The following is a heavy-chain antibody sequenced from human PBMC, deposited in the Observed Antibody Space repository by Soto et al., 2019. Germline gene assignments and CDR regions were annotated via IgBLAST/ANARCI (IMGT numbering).Heavy chain of an antibody. Sequence: SETLSLTCAVSGDSIKTETWWSWLRQLPGTGLEWIGEIKHTGDANANPALRSRVSMSVDRTKNQFFLNLRSVSAADTAVYYCAGGAVAGTYYYYYGMDVWGQVTTVTVSS. CDR1: GDSIKTETW. D-gene: IGHD6-19*01. V-gene: IGHV4-4*02. J-gene: IGHJ6*02. CDR2: IKHTGDA. CDR3: AGGAVAGTYYYYYGMDV.